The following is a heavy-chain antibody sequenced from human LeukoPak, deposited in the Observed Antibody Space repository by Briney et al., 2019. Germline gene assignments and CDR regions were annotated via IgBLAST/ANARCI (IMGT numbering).Heavy chain of an antibody. CDR1: GFTFSSYA. V-gene: IGHV3-30*04. CDR3: ARGERYYYDSSGYSDY. CDR2: ISYDGSNK. Sequence: GGSLRLSCAASGFTFSSYAMHWVRQAPGKGLEWVAVISYDGSNKYYADSVKGRFTISSDNSENTLYLQMNSLRAEDTAVYYCARGERYYYDSSGYSDYWGQGTLVTVSS. J-gene: IGHJ4*02. D-gene: IGHD3-22*01.